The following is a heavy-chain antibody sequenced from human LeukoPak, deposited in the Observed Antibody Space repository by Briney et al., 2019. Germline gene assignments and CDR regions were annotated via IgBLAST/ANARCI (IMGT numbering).Heavy chain of an antibody. V-gene: IGHV1-69*04. CDR2: IIPILGIA. Sequence: SVKVSCKASEGTFSSYAISWVRQAPGQGLEWMGRIIPILGIANYAQKFQGRVTITADKSTSTAYMELSSLRSEDTAVYYCARALPYCSSTSCYSFDPWGQGTLVTVSS. CDR3: ARALPYCSSTSCYSFDP. D-gene: IGHD2-2*01. J-gene: IGHJ5*02. CDR1: EGTFSSYA.